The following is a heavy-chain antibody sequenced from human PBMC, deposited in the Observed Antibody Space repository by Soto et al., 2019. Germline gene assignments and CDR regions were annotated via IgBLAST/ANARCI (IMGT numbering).Heavy chain of an antibody. D-gene: IGHD2-2*01. CDR2: IYHSGST. Sequence: QVQLQESGPGLVKPSGTLSLTCAVSGGSISSSNWWSWVRQTPGKGLEWIGEIYHSGSTNYNPSLKSRVTISVDKTKNQFYLKLSSVNAADTAVYYCARVVGGYYYGMDVWGHGTTDPVSS. J-gene: IGHJ6*02. CDR3: ARVVGGYYYGMDV. CDR1: GGSISSSNW. V-gene: IGHV4-4*02.